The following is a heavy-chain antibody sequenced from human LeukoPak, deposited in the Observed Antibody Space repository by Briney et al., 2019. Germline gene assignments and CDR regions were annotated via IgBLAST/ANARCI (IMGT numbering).Heavy chain of an antibody. V-gene: IGHV3-48*01. Sequence: GGSLRLSCAASGFAFSSYSMNWVSQAPGKGLEGVSYISSSSTIYYAESVKGRFTLSRDNAQNSLYLQMNSLRAEDTAVYYCASLVAAHGASRAFDIWGQGTMVTVSS. CDR2: ISSSSTI. CDR1: GFAFSSYS. D-gene: IGHD5-12*01. CDR3: ASLVAAHGASRAFDI. J-gene: IGHJ3*02.